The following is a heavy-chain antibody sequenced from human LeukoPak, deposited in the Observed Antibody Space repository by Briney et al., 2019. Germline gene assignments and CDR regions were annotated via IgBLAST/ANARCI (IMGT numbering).Heavy chain of an antibody. J-gene: IGHJ4*02. CDR3: ARDEEYGSGSYYFDY. Sequence: ASVKVSCKASGYSFTSHYMHWVRQAPGQGLEWMGLINPSGSSTLYAQKFQGRVTMTRDMSTTTDYMELSSLRSEDTAVYYCARDEEYGSGSYYFDYWGQGTLVTVSS. CDR2: INPSGSST. V-gene: IGHV1-46*01. CDR1: GYSFTSHY. D-gene: IGHD6-19*01.